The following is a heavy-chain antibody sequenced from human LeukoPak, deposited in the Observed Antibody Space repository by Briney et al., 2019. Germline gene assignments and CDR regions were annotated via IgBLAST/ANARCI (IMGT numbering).Heavy chain of an antibody. CDR2: IWYDGSNK. J-gene: IGHJ3*02. CDR3: ARVFSPQDAFDI. CDR1: GFTFSSYG. V-gene: IGHV3-33*01. D-gene: IGHD3-10*02. Sequence: GGSLRLSCAASGFTFSSYGMHWVSQAPGKGLEWVAVIWYDGSNKYYADSVKGRFTISRDNSKNTLYLQMNSLRAEDTAVYYCARVFSPQDAFDIWGQGTMVTVSS.